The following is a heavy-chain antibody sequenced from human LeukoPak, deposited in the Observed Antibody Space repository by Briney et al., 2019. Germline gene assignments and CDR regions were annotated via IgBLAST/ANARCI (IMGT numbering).Heavy chain of an antibody. CDR3: ARDSKYYYDSSGYIPTPVPTSFDY. V-gene: IGHV1-69*13. J-gene: IGHJ4*02. CDR1: GGTFSSYA. CDR2: IIPIFGTA. D-gene: IGHD3-22*01. Sequence: PVASVKVSCKASGGTFSSYAISWVRQAPGQGLEWMGGIIPIFGTANYAQKFQGRVTITADESTSTAYMELSSLRSEDTAVYYCARDSKYYYDSSGYIPTPVPTSFDYWGQGTLVTVSS.